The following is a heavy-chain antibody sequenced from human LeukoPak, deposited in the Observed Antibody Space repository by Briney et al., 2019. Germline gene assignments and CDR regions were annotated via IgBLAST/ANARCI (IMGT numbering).Heavy chain of an antibody. D-gene: IGHD2-15*01. CDR1: GYTITSYD. J-gene: IGHJ3*02. CDR2: INPSGGST. Sequence: ASVKVSCKASGYTITSYDMHWVRQAPGQGLEWMGIINPSGGSTSCAQKFQGRVTMTRDTSTNTVYMELSSLRSEDTAVYYCARAGGSFDAFDIWGQGTMVTVSS. V-gene: IGHV1-46*01. CDR3: ARAGGSFDAFDI.